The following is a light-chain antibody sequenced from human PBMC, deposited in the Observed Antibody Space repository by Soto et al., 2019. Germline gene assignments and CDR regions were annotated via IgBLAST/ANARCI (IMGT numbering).Light chain of an antibody. CDR1: SSDVGGYNY. CDR2: EVS. V-gene: IGLV2-14*01. Sequence: QSVLTQPASVSGSPGQSITISCTGTSSDVGGYNYVSWYQQHPGKAPKLMIYEVSNRPSGVSTRFSGSKSGNTASLTISGLQAEDEADYYCTSYTSGSTLRVFGGGTKVTVL. J-gene: IGLJ3*02. CDR3: TSYTSGSTLRV.